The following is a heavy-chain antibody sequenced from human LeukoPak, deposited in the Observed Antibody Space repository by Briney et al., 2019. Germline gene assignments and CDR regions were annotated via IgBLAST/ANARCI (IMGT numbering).Heavy chain of an antibody. D-gene: IGHD6-6*01. V-gene: IGHV3-53*01. CDR2: IYSGGST. CDR3: ARFHTEYSSSNDAFDI. CDR1: GFTVSSNY. J-gene: IGHJ3*02. Sequence: PGGSLRLSCAASGFTVSSNYMSWVRQAPGKGLEWVSVIYSGGSTYYADSVKGRFTISRENSKNTLYLQMNSLRAEDTAVYYCARFHTEYSSSNDAFDIWGQGTMVTVSS.